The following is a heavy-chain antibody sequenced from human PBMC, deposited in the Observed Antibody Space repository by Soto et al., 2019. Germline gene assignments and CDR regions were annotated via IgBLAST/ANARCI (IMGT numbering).Heavy chain of an antibody. V-gene: IGHV1-2*02. CDR2: INPKSGGT. J-gene: IGHJ4*01. Sequence: ASVKVSCKASGYTFTRYGISWMRQAPGQGLEWMGWINPKSGGTMYPQKFQGRVTMTWDTSISTAYMALTRLRSDDTAVYYCARDLAKGGGSAGFDYWGQGTLVTVSS. CDR3: ARDLAKGGGSAGFDY. CDR1: GYTFTRYG. D-gene: IGHD1-26*01.